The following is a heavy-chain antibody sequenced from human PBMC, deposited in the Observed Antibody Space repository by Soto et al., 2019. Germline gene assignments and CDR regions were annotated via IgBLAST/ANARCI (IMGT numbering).Heavy chain of an antibody. CDR2: IYYSGST. J-gene: IGHJ6*02. CDR3: ARHGYVYSSSLEGFYYYGMDV. D-gene: IGHD6-6*01. V-gene: IGHV4-39*01. Sequence: TLSLTCTVSGGSISSGDYYWGWIRQPPGKGLEWIGSIYYSGSTYYNPSLKSRVTISVDTSKNQFSLKLSSVTAADTAVYYCARHGYVYSSSLEGFYYYGMDVWGQGTTVTVSS. CDR1: GGSISSGDYY.